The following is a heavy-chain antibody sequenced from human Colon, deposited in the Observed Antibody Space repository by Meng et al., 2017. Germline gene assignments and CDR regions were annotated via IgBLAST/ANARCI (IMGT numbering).Heavy chain of an antibody. D-gene: IGHD2-2*01. Sequence: QVQLVQSGSELKKPGASVKVSFQTSGYPFTKYAINWLRQAPGQGLEWMGWINPNTGSPTYAQGFKGRFVFSSDTSGAYLQINSLTVDDTATYFCARAELYELPFDPWGQGTLVTVSS. V-gene: IGHV7-4-1*02. CDR3: ARAELYELPFDP. CDR1: GYPFTKYA. CDR2: INPNTGSP. J-gene: IGHJ5*02.